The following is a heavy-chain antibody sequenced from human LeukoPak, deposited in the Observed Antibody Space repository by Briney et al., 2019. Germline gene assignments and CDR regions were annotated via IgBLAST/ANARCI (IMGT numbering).Heavy chain of an antibody. D-gene: IGHD3-3*01. Sequence: SESLSLTCGVPGDSIRSGNSYWGWIRQYPRKGLEWIASIYYVGSPHYNPSLNSRRVTLSVDTTKNQFSLTLTSVTAADTAIYYCARLPITKRAMDVWGQGTTVTVSS. CDR3: ARLPITKRAMDV. CDR2: IYYVGSP. J-gene: IGHJ6*02. V-gene: IGHV4-39*01. CDR1: GDSIRSGNSY.